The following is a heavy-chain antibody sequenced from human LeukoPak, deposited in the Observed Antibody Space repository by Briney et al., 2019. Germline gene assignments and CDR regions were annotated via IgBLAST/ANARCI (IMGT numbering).Heavy chain of an antibody. CDR1: GFTFSNVW. Sequence: GGSRRLSCAASGFTFSNVWMRWVRQPAGNVLEWVGRIKSKTDGGTTDYAAPVKGRFSIARDDSKNTLYMQMNSLKTEAKAVYYCTSEYYEYVWGSYRSDYHFDYWGQGTLVTVSS. J-gene: IGHJ4*02. V-gene: IGHV3-15*01. D-gene: IGHD3-16*02. CDR2: IKSKTDGGTT. CDR3: TSEYYEYVWGSYRSDYHFDY.